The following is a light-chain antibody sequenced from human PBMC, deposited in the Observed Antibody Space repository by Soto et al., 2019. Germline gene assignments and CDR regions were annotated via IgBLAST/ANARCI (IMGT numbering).Light chain of an antibody. CDR3: SSYTSSITYV. CDR1: SSNIGNNY. J-gene: IGLJ1*01. V-gene: IGLV2-14*01. Sequence: QSVLTQPPSVSAAPGQKVTISCSGSSSNIGNNYVSWYQQLPGTAPKLMIFEVSHRPSGVSDRFSGSKSGNTASLTISGLQAEDEADYYCSSYTSSITYVFGTGTKLTVL. CDR2: EVS.